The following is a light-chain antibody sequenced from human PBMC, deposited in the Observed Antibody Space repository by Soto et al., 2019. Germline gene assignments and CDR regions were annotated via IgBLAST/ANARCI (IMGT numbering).Light chain of an antibody. CDR1: NIGSKS. Sequence: SYELTQPPSVSVAPGQTAKITCGGNNIGSKSVHWYQQKPGQAPIMVVCDNTDRPSGIPERFSGSNSGNTAALTISRVEAGDEADYYCHVWDSSSAHHVLGTGTKVTVL. J-gene: IGLJ1*01. V-gene: IGLV3-21*02. CDR3: HVWDSSSAHHV. CDR2: DNT.